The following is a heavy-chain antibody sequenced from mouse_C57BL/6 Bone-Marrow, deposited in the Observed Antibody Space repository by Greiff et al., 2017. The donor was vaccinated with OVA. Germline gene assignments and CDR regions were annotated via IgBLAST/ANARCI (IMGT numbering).Heavy chain of an antibody. V-gene: IGHV1-64*01. D-gene: IGHD1-1*01. Sequence: QVQLQQPGAELVKPGASVKLSCKASGYTFTSYWMHWVKQRPGQGLEWIGMIHPNSGSTNYNEKFKSKATLTVDKSSSTAYMQLRSRTSKDSAVYYWARWGSSYVAWFAYWGQGTLVTVSA. CDR1: GYTFTSYW. J-gene: IGHJ3*01. CDR2: IHPNSGST. CDR3: ARWGSSYVAWFAY.